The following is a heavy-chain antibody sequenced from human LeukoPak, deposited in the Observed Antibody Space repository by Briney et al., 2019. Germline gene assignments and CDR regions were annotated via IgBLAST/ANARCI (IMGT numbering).Heavy chain of an antibody. CDR2: ISGSGGST. CDR3: TKDVSNFIGASDA. CDR1: GFTFSSYA. D-gene: IGHD2-8*01. J-gene: IGHJ3*01. Sequence: PGGSLRLSCAASGFTFSSYAMSWVRQAPGQGLEWVSAISGSGGSTYYADSVKGRFTISRDNSRNTLYLQVNSLRVEDTAIYYCTKDVSNFIGASDAWGQGTMVTVSS. V-gene: IGHV3-23*01.